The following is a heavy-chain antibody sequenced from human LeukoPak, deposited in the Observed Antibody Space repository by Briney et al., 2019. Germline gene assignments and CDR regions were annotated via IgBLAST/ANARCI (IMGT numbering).Heavy chain of an antibody. J-gene: IGHJ4*02. CDR2: ISSSSSYI. V-gene: IGHV3-21*01. D-gene: IGHD6-19*01. CDR3: ARDLIAVAGQY. Sequence: GGSLRLSCAASGFTFSSYSMNWVRQAPGKGLEWVSSISSSSSYIYYADSVKGRLTISRDNAKNSLYLQMNSLRAEDTAVYYCARDLIAVAGQYWGQGTLVTVSS. CDR1: GFTFSSYS.